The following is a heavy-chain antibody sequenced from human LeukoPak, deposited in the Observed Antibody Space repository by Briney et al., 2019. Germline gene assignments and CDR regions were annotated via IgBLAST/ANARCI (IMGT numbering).Heavy chain of an antibody. CDR1: GFTFSSYA. V-gene: IGHV3-30*04. CDR3: ARGQRAHVEFSSFMDV. D-gene: IGHD5-24*01. J-gene: IGHJ6*03. CDR2: ISYDGSNK. Sequence: SGGSLRLSCAAAGFTFSSYAMHWVRQAPGKGLEWVAVISYDGSNKYYADSVKGRFTISRDNSKNTLYLQMNSMRAEDTAVYYCARGQRAHVEFSSFMDVWGKGTTVTVSS.